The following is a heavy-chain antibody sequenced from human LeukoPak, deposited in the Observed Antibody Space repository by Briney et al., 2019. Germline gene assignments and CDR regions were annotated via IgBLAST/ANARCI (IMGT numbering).Heavy chain of an antibody. D-gene: IGHD7-27*01. J-gene: IGHJ4*02. CDR1: GGTFSSYA. V-gene: IGHV1-69*05. CDR3: ARALGSLTGDRPGDPYYFDY. CDR2: IIPIFGTA. Sequence: ASVKVSCKASGGTFSSYAISWVRQAPGQGLEWMGGIIPIFGTANYAQKFQGRATITTDESTSTAYMELSSLRSEDTAVYYCARALGSLTGDRPGDPYYFDYWGQGTLVTVSS.